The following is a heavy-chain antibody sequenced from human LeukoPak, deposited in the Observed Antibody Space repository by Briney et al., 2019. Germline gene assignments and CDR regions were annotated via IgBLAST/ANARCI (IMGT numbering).Heavy chain of an antibody. D-gene: IGHD6-13*01. V-gene: IGHV4-38-2*02. CDR3: ARAFYSSSWYHKEDFFDY. J-gene: IGHJ4*02. CDR2: IYHSGST. Sequence: PSETLSLTCTVSGYSINNGYYWGWIRQPPGKGLEWIGSIYHSGSTYYKPSLQSRVTISVDTSKNQFSLKLSSVTAADTAVYYCARAFYSSSWYHKEDFFDYWGQGTPVTVSS. CDR1: GYSINNGYY.